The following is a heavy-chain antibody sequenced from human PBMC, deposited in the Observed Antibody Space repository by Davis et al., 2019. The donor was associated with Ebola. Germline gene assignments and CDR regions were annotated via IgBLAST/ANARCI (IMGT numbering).Heavy chain of an antibody. V-gene: IGHV3-30-3*01. J-gene: IGHJ4*02. D-gene: IGHD3-3*01. CDR3: ARRRFLEWPEIN. CDR2: ISYDGSNK. CDR1: GFTFSSYA. Sequence: GESLKISCAASGFTFSSYAMHWVRQAPGKGLEWVAVISYDGSNKYYADSVKGRFTISRDNSKNTLYLQMNSLRAEDTAVYYCARRRFLEWPEINWGQGTLVTVSS.